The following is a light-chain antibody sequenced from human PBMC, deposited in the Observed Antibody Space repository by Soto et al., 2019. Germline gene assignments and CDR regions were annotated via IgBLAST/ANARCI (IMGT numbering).Light chain of an antibody. V-gene: IGLV2-8*01. CDR1: KRDIGVYDF. J-gene: IGLJ1*01. CDR3: KSYAGSTTYV. Sequence: QSVLTQPPSASGATGQSGTISCTGTKRDIGVYDFVSWYQHLPGKAPRLIIYEVVQRPSGVPDRFSGSKSGNTASLTVSGLQAADEADYFCKSYAGSTTYVFGSGTKVTVL. CDR2: EVV.